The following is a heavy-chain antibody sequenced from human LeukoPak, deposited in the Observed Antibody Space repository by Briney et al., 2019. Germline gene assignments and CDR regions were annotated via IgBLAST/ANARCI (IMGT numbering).Heavy chain of an antibody. CDR2: IYYSGST. CDR1: GGSFSGYY. D-gene: IGHD3-3*01. Sequence: ASETLSLTCAVYGGSFSGYYWSWIRQPPGKGLEWIGYIYYSGSTYYNPSLKSRVTISVDTSKNQFSLKLSSVTAADTAVYYCARAPRGYYDFWSGYTQIDYWGRGTLVTVSS. V-gene: IGHV4-34*01. J-gene: IGHJ4*02. CDR3: ARAPRGYYDFWSGYTQIDY.